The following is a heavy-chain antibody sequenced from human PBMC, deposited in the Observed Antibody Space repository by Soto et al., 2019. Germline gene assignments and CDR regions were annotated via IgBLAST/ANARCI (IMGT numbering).Heavy chain of an antibody. J-gene: IGHJ6*02. CDR3: ASRGSSYYYGMDV. D-gene: IGHD6-13*01. Sequence: PSETLSLTCTVSGGSINSSSYYWGWIRQPPGKGLEWIGSIYYSGSTYYNPSLKSRVTISVDTSKNQFSLKLSSVTAADTAVYYCASRGSSYYYGMDVWGQGTTVTVSS. V-gene: IGHV4-39*01. CDR1: GGSINSSSYY. CDR2: IYYSGST.